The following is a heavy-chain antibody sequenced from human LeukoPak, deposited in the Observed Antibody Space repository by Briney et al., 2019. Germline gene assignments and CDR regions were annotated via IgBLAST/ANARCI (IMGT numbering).Heavy chain of an antibody. V-gene: IGHV4-59*01. D-gene: IGHD5-18*01. J-gene: IGHJ4*02. CDR1: GGSISNYY. CDR3: AGGGYSYAPGY. CDR2: IYYSGST. Sequence: SETLSLTCTVSGGSISNYYWSWIRQPPGKGLEWIGYIYYSGSTNYNPSLKSRVTISVDTSKNQFSLKLSSVTAADTAVYYCAGGGYSYAPGYWGQGTLVTVSS.